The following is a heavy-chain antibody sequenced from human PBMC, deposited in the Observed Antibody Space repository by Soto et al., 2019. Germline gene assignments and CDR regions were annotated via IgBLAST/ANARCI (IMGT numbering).Heavy chain of an antibody. CDR2: IIPILGIA. D-gene: IGHD6-13*01. J-gene: IGHJ3*02. V-gene: IGHV1-69*02. CDR3: ASWGSTLGAFDI. Sequence: SVKVSCKASAGTFSSYTISWVRQAPGQGLEWMGRIIPILGIANYAQKFQGRVTITADKSMSTAYMELSSLRSEDTAVYYCASWGSTLGAFDIWGQGTMVTVSS. CDR1: AGTFSSYT.